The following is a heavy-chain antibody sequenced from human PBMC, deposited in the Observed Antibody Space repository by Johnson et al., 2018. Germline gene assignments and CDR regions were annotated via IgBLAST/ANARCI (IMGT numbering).Heavy chain of an antibody. CDR3: ARVDYVNYYYYGRDV. J-gene: IGHJ6*02. Sequence: QVQLVESGGGLVKPGGSLRLSCAASGFTFSDYYMSWIRQAPGKGLEWVSYISSSSSYIYYADSVKGRFTISRDNAKNSLYLQMNSLGAEDTAVYYCARVDYVNYYYYGRDVWGQGTTVTVSS. D-gene: IGHD4-17*01. CDR2: ISSSSSYI. CDR1: GFTFSDYY. V-gene: IGHV3-11*06.